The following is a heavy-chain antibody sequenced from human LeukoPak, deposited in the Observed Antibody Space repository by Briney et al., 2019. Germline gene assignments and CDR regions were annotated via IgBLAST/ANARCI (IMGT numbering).Heavy chain of an antibody. CDR1: GFTFSSYP. CDR2: ISGSCRIT. D-gene: IGHD4-17*01. V-gene: IGHV3-23*01. J-gene: IGHJ4*02. Sequence: GGSLRLSCAASGFTFSSYPMSWLRQAPGKGLEWVSSISGSCRITYYADSVKGRFTISRDNSKNPPYLPMNRLRAGDPALYYCAKDHRSSTVSTCPFDYWGQGTLVTVSS. CDR3: AKDHRSSTVSTCPFDY.